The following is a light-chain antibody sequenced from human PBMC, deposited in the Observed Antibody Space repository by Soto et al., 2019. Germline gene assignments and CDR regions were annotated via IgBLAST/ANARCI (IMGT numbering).Light chain of an antibody. V-gene: IGKV3-15*01. CDR2: GAS. J-gene: IGKJ2*01. CDR1: QNLNRN. Sequence: EMGMTQSQATLSVSPGERATHTCRASQNLNRNLAWYQQQPGQAPRLLIYGASTRATGIPARFSGSGSGTDFTLTISSLQSEDFAVYYCQQYDNWPHTFGQGTKLEIK. CDR3: QQYDNWPHT.